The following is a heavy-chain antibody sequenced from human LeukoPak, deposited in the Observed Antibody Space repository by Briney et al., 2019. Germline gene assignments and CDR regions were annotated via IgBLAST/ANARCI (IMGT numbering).Heavy chain of an antibody. CDR3: ARDAAMVGATGDNWFDP. J-gene: IGHJ5*02. CDR2: ISSSSTYI. D-gene: IGHD1-26*01. CDR1: GFTFSRYT. Sequence: GGSLRLSCAASGFTFSRYTMNWVRQAPGKGLEWVSSISSSSTYIYYADSLRGRFTISRRDDRNSLYLQVDSLKVEDTAAYYCARDAAMVGATGDNWFDPWGQGTLVTVAS. V-gene: IGHV3-21*01.